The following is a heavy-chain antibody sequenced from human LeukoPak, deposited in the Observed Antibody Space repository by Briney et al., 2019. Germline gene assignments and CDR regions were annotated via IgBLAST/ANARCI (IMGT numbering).Heavy chain of an antibody. CDR1: GGSISSYY. CDR2: IYYSGST. J-gene: IGHJ4*02. V-gene: IGHV4-59*01. D-gene: IGHD1-7*01. Sequence: SETLSLTCTVSGGSISSYYWSWIRQPPGKGLEWIGYIYYSGSTNYNPSLKSRVTISEDTSKNQFSLKLSSVTAADTAVYYCARGTRAQVNYFDYWGQGTLVTVSS. CDR3: ARGTRAQVNYFDY.